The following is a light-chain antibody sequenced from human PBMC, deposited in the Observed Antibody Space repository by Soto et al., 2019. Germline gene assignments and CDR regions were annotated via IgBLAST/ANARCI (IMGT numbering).Light chain of an antibody. V-gene: IGKV2-30*02. CDR2: EVS. CDR1: QSRVRRDGNTY. Sequence: VVMTQSPLSLPVTLGQPASLSFRSSQSRVRRDGNTYLTWFRHRPGQSPRRIIYEVSNREAGVPDRFSGSGSGTDFTLKISRVEAEDVGLYYCMQGSHWPSITFGQGTRLETK. J-gene: IGKJ5*01. CDR3: MQGSHWPSIT.